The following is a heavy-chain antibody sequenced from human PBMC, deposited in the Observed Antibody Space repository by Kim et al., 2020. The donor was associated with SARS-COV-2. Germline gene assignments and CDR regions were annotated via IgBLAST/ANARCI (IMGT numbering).Heavy chain of an antibody. V-gene: IGHV3-33*01. D-gene: IGHD6-19*01. CDR3: ARAAMCRQWLMDY. CDR1: GFTFSSYG. CDR2: IWYDGSNK. Sequence: GGSLRLSCSASGFTFSSYGMHWVRQAPGKGLEWVAVIWYDGSNKYYADSVKGRFTISRDNSKNTLYLQMNSLRAEDTAGYYCARAAMCRQWLMDYWGEG. J-gene: IGHJ4*02.